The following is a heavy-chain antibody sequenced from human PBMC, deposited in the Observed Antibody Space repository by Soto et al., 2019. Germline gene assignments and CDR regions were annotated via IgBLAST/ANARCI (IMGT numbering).Heavy chain of an antibody. D-gene: IGHD4-17*01. J-gene: IGHJ4*02. V-gene: IGHV1-18*01. CDR1: GYTFTSYG. CDR2: ISAYNGNT. CDR3: ARCTWSYGDKLVRYYFDY. Sequence: ASVKVSCKASGYTFTSYGISWVRQAPGQGLEWMGWISAYNGNTNYAQKLQGRVTVTTDTSTSTAYMELRSLRSDDTAVYYCARCTWSYGDKLVRYYFDYWGQGTLVTVS.